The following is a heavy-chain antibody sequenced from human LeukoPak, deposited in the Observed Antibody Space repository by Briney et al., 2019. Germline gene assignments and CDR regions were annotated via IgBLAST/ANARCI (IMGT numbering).Heavy chain of an antibody. J-gene: IGHJ4*02. CDR2: IYYSGST. CDR3: ARDRPRWGLGFDY. Sequence: SETLSLTCTVSGGSISSYYWSWIRQPPGKGLEWIGYIYYSGSTYYNPSLKSRVTISVDTSKNQFSLKLSSVTAADTAVYYCARDRPRWGLGFDYWGQGTLVTVSS. D-gene: IGHD5-24*01. CDR1: GGSISSYY. V-gene: IGHV4-59*12.